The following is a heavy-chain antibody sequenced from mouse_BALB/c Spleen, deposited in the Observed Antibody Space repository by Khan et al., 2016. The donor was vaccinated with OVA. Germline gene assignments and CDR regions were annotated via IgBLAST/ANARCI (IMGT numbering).Heavy chain of an antibody. CDR1: GYTFSSYW. V-gene: IGHV1-9*01. D-gene: IGHD4-1*01. J-gene: IGHJ3*01. CDR2: ILPGSGST. CDR3: ARPGSPY. Sequence: QVQLKQSGAELMKPGASVKISCKATGYTFSSYWIEWVKQRPGHGLEWIGEILPGSGSTNYNEKFKGKATFTADTSSNTAYMQLSSLTSEDAAVYYCARPGSPYWGQGTLVTVSA.